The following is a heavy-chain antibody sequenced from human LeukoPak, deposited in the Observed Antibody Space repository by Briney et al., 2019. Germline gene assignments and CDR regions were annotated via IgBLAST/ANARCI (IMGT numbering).Heavy chain of an antibody. J-gene: IGHJ6*04. Sequence: GGSLRLSCAASGFTVSSNYMSWVRQAPGKGLEWVSVIYSGGSTYHADSVKGRFTISRDNSKNTVYPQMNSLRAEDTAVYYCARAPYDRMDVWGKGTTVTVSS. V-gene: IGHV3-53*01. D-gene: IGHD3-9*01. CDR3: ARAPYDRMDV. CDR1: GFTVSSNY. CDR2: IYSGGST.